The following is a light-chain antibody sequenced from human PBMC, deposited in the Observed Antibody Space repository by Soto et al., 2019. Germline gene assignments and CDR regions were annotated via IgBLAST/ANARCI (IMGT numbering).Light chain of an antibody. CDR2: GAT. Sequence: EMVMTKAQATLSVSPGERVSLSCTASASLSTSLAWYPQKPGQAPRLLFYGATTKATGIPARFSVSGSATDFTLTISSLQSEDFAGYYWQIYNYWPFTFGQGTQLES. CDR1: ASLSTS. CDR3: QIYNYWPFT. V-gene: IGKV3-15*01. J-gene: IGKJ2*01.